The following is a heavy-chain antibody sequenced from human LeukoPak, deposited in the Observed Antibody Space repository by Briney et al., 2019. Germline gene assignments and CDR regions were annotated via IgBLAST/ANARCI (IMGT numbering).Heavy chain of an antibody. J-gene: IGHJ4*02. D-gene: IGHD6-13*01. Sequence: GGSLRLSCAASGFTFSDHFMDWVRQAPGKGLEWVGRTRNKLNSYTTEYAASVKGRFTISRDNAKNSLYLQMNSLRAEDTAVYYCARDRNSSWYDYWGQGTLVTVSS. V-gene: IGHV3-72*01. CDR1: GFTFSDHF. CDR3: ARDRNSSWYDY. CDR2: TRNKLNSYTT.